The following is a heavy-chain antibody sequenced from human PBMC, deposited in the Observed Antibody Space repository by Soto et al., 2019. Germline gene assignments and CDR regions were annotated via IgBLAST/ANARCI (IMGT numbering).Heavy chain of an antibody. V-gene: IGHV1-18*01. CDR3: ARSKSRTSNWFDP. CDR1: GYTFTSYG. CDR2: ISAYDGNT. Sequence: GGSVKVSCKASGYTFTSYGISWVRQAPGQGLEWMGWISAYDGNTNYAQKLQGRVTMTTDTSTSTAYMELRSLRSDDTAVYYCARSKSRTSNWFDPWGQGTLVTVSS. J-gene: IGHJ5*02.